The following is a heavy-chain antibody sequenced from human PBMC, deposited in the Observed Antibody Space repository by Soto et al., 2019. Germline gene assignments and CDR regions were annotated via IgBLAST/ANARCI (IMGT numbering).Heavy chain of an antibody. CDR2: ISSSSSYI. V-gene: IGHV3-21*01. CDR1: GLTFSSYS. D-gene: IGHD3-22*01. Sequence: KPGGSLRLSCAASGLTFSSYSMNWVRQAPGKGLEWVSSISSSSSYIYYADSVKGRFTISRDNAKNSLYLQMNSLRAEDTAVYYCASEIHSSGYYNWFDPWGQGTLVTVSS. CDR3: ASEIHSSGYYNWFDP. J-gene: IGHJ5*02.